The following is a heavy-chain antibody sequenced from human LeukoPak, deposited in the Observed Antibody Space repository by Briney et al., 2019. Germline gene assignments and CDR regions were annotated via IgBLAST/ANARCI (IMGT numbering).Heavy chain of an antibody. J-gene: IGHJ4*02. Sequence: GGPLRLSCAASGFTFSNYAMHWVRQAPGKGLEWVALISYAGSNKYYADSVKGRFTISRDNSKNTLYLQMNSLRAEDTAVYYCARTPETGGYYYYFDYWGQGTLVTVSS. D-gene: IGHD3-22*01. V-gene: IGHV3-30-3*01. CDR2: ISYAGSNK. CDR1: GFTFSNYA. CDR3: ARTPETGGYYYYFDY.